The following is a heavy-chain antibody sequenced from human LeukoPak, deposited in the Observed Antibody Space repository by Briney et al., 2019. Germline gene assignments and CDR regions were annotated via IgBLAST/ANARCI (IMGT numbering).Heavy chain of an antibody. CDR3: ARARSSGWYNYYYGMDV. CDR1: GDSVSSNSAA. D-gene: IGHD6-19*01. J-gene: IGHJ6*02. Sequence: SQTLSLTCAISGDSVSSNSAAWNWIRQSPSRGLEWLGRTYYRPKWYNDYAVSVKSRITINPDTSKNQFSLQLNSVTPEDTAVYYCARARSSGWYNYYYGMDVWGQGTTVTVSS. CDR2: TYYRPKWYN. V-gene: IGHV6-1*01.